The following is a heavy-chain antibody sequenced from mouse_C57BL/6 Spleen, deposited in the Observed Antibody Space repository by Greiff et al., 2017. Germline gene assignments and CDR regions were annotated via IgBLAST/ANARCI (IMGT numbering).Heavy chain of an antibody. CDR3: ARDDYYGIFDY. V-gene: IGHV7-1*01. J-gene: IGHJ2*01. Sequence: EVQLVESGGGLVQSGRSLRLSCATSGFTFSDFYMEWVRQAPGKGLEWIAASRNKANDYTTEYSASVKGRFIVSRDTSQSILYLQMNALRAEDTAIYYCARDDYYGIFDYWGQGTTLTVSS. CDR2: SRNKANDYTT. CDR1: GFTFSDFY. D-gene: IGHD1-1*01.